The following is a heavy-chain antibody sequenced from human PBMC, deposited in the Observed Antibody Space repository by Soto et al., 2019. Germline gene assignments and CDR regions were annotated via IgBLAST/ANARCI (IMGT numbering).Heavy chain of an antibody. J-gene: IGHJ4*02. CDR1: GGYISSGSYY. Sequence: SETRSLTCTVSGGYISSGSYYWAWIPQPPGKGLEWIGCTSYSGNTYYNPSLKSRVTISVDTSKNQFSLKLSSVTAADTALYYCARLDFWSASLPRKFYFDCWGRGALVTVS. V-gene: IGHV4-39*01. CDR2: TSYSGNT. CDR3: ARLDFWSASLPRKFYFDC. D-gene: IGHD3-3*01.